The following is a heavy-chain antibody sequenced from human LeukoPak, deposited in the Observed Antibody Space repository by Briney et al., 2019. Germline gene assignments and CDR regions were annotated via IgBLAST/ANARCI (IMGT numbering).Heavy chain of an antibody. CDR1: GFTLSSYW. Sequence: GGSLRLSCAASGFTLSSYWMHWVRHAPGKGLVWVSRINSDGSSINYADFVKGRFTISRDNSKNTLYLQMNSLRAEDTAVYYCAKGSEMSGGQGTLVTVSS. J-gene: IGHJ4*02. V-gene: IGHV3-74*01. D-gene: IGHD5-24*01. CDR2: INSDGSSI. CDR3: AKGSEMS.